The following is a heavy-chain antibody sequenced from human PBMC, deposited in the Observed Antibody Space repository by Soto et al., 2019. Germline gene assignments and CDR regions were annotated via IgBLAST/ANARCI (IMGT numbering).Heavy chain of an antibody. V-gene: IGHV3-9*01. CDR3: VKDFRRYTNGLDV. CDR2: ISWNSAST. D-gene: IGHD5-18*01. Sequence: EVQLVESGGGLVEPGKSLRLSFVVSGFTYEDFAMHWVRQAPGKGLEWVSGISWNSASTGYADSVTGRFTISRDNAKNSLYLQMRNLTGDATAMYYCVKDFRRYTNGLDVWGPGTSVTVSS. J-gene: IGHJ6*02. CDR1: GFTYEDFA.